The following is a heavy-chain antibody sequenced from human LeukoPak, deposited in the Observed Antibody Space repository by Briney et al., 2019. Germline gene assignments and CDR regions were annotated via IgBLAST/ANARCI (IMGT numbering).Heavy chain of an antibody. V-gene: IGHV3-48*02. J-gene: IGHJ4*02. D-gene: IGHD1-26*01. CDR2: IGSTSGIM. CDR3: ARAEMGATD. Sequence: GGSLRLSCVASGLTFSTYSLNWVRQAPGKGLEWVSYIGSTSGIMYYADSVKGRFTVSRDNAENSVYLQMNSLRDEDTAVYYCARAEMGATDWGQGTLVTVSS. CDR1: GLTFSTYS.